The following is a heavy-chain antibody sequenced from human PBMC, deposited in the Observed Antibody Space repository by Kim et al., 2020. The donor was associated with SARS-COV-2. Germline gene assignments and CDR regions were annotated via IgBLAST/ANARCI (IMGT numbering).Heavy chain of an antibody. V-gene: IGHV3-74*01. CDR1: GFTYRNYW. J-gene: IGHJ4*02. Sequence: GGSLRLSCAASGFTYRNYWMHWVRQGPGKGLVWVSGVKSDGSLTIYADSVKGRFTISRDNAKSTLYLQMNSLRAEDTAVYYCARGGYCTSTGCCGGLLPDYWGQGTLVTVSS. CDR3: ARGGYCTSTGCCGGLLPDY. D-gene: IGHD2-2*01. CDR2: VKSDGSLT.